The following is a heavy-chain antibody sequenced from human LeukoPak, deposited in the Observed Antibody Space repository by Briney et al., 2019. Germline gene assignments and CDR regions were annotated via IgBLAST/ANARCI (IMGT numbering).Heavy chain of an antibody. J-gene: IGHJ4*02. V-gene: IGHV3-21*01. CDR1: GFTFSSYS. CDR3: ARDLGYSNPYFDY. CDR2: ISSSSSYI. Sequence: SGGSLRLSCAASGFTFSSYSMNWVRQAPGKGLEWVSSISSSSSYIYYADSVKGRFTISRDNAKNSLYLQMNSLRAEDTAVYYCARDLGYSNPYFDYWGQGTLVTVSS. D-gene: IGHD4-11*01.